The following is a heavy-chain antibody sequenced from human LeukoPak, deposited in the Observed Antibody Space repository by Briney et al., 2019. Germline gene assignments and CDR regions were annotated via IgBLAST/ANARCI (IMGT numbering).Heavy chain of an antibody. CDR1: GFTFSSYA. CDR3: ARDEYYLWFGEFTYYFDY. J-gene: IGHJ4*02. D-gene: IGHD3-10*01. Sequence: GGSLRLSCAASGFTFSSYAMSWVRQAPGKGLEWVSAISGSGGSTYYADSVKGRFTISRDNAKNSLYLQMNSLRAEDTAVYYCARDEYYLWFGEFTYYFDYWGQGTLVTVSS. V-gene: IGHV3-23*01. CDR2: ISGSGGST.